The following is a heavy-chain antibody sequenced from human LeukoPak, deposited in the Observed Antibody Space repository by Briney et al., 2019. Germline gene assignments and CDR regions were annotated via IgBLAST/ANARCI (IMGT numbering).Heavy chain of an antibody. CDR3: ARCISRYCSSTSCYPYYYYYMDV. Sequence: SETLSLTCAVYGGSFSGYYWSWIRQPPGKGLEWIGEINHSGSTNYNPSLKSRVTISVDTSKNQFSLKLSSVTAADTAVYYCARCISRYCSSTSCYPYYYYYMDVWGKGTTVTVSS. V-gene: IGHV4-34*01. CDR1: GGSFSGYY. J-gene: IGHJ6*03. CDR2: INHSGST. D-gene: IGHD2-2*01.